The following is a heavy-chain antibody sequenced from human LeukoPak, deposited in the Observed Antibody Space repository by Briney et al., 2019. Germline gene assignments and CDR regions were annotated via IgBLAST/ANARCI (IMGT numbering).Heavy chain of an antibody. D-gene: IGHD5-18*01. V-gene: IGHV1-2*02. CDR2: INPNSGGT. J-gene: IGHJ4*02. CDR1: GYTFTSYA. Sequence: GASVKVSCKASGYTFTSYAFSWVRQAPGQGLEWMGWINPNSGGTNYAQKFQGRVTMTRDTSISTAYMELSRLRSDDTAVYYCARFGRGAMVAYWGQGTLVTVSS. CDR3: ARFGRGAMVAY.